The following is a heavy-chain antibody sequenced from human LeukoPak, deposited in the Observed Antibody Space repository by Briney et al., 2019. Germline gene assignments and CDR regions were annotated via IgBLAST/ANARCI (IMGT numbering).Heavy chain of an antibody. D-gene: IGHD6-13*01. Sequence: GGSLRLSCAASGFTFSSCAMSWVRQAPGKGLEWVSAISGSGGSTYYADSVKGRFTISRDNSKNTLYLQMNSLRAEDTAVYYCARYEYSSRRFDPWGQGTLVTVSS. CDR2: ISGSGGST. J-gene: IGHJ5*02. V-gene: IGHV3-23*01. CDR1: GFTFSSCA. CDR3: ARYEYSSRRFDP.